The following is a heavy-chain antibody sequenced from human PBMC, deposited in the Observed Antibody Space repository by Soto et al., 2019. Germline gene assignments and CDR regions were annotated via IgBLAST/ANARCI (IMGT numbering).Heavy chain of an antibody. J-gene: IGHJ6*02. CDR3: ARDSRMVGATLSYYYGMDV. D-gene: IGHD2-15*01. V-gene: IGHV1-46*01. CDR1: GYTLTRYY. Sequence: QVQLVQSGAEVKKPGASVKVSCKASGYTLTRYYIHWVRQAPGQGLEWMGIINPSGGSTTYAQKFKGRVTMTRDTSTSTFYMELRSLRSEDTDVYYCARDSRMVGATLSYYYGMDVWGQGTTVSVSS. CDR2: INPSGGST.